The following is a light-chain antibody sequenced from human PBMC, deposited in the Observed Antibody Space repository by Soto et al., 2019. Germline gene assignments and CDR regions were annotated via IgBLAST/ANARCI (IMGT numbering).Light chain of an antibody. CDR2: GAS. J-gene: IGKJ1*01. CDR3: QQYNKWPPWT. CDR1: QSVGTY. Sequence: DIVLTQSPATLTLSPGERATLSCRASQSVGTYVSWFQQKPGHPPRLLISGASNRAAGIPARFSGSGSGTDFSLTIDNLQSEDYALYYCQQYNKWPPWTFGQGTKVDIK. V-gene: IGKV3D-15*01.